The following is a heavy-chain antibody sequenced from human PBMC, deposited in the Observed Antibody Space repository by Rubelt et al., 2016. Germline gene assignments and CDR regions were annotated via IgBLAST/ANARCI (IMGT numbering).Heavy chain of an antibody. D-gene: IGHD2-15*01. CDR1: GFTFSSYA. Sequence: EVQLLESGGGLVQPGGSLRLSCAASGFTFSSYAMSWVRQAPGKGLEWVSAISGSGGSTYYADSVKGRFTISRDNAKNSLYLQMNSRRAEDTAVYYCARAWQVDRPAYYMDVWGKGTTVTVSS. CDR2: ISGSGGST. CDR3: ARAWQVDRPAYYMDV. J-gene: IGHJ6*03. V-gene: IGHV3-23*01.